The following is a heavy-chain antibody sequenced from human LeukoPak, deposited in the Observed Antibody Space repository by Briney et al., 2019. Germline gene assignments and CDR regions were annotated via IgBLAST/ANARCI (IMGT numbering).Heavy chain of an antibody. CDR1: GYTFTGYY. V-gene: IGHV1-2*02. Sequence: APVKVSCKASGYTFTGYYMHWVRQAPGQGLEWMGWINPNSGDTNYAQKFQGRVTMTRDTSISTAYVELTSLRSDDTAVYYCAKARSRSSASSDYWGQGTLVTVSS. J-gene: IGHJ4*02. CDR3: AKARSRSSASSDY. D-gene: IGHD6-6*01. CDR2: INPNSGDT.